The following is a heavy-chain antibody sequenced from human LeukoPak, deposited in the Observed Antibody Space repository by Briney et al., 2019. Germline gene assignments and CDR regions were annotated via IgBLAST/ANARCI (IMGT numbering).Heavy chain of an antibody. CDR1: EFTFGRYG. V-gene: IGHV3-33*01. CDR3: ARGLPTVTTRDLFDY. CDR2: IWYDGSKK. J-gene: IGHJ4*02. D-gene: IGHD4-17*01. Sequence: GRSLRLSCAASEFTFGRYGMHWVRQAPGKGLEWVAVIWYDGSKKYYADSVKGRFTISRDNSKNTLYLQMNTLRAEDTAVYYCARGLPTVTTRDLFDYWGQGTLVTVSS.